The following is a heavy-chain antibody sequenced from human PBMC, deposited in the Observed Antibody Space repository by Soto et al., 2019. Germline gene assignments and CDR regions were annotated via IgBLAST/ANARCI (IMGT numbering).Heavy chain of an antibody. CDR3: ARPLGGDMVATREGAYGY. Sequence: ASVKVSCKASGYTFTSYGISWVLQAPGQGLEWMGWISAYNGNTNYAQKLQGRVTMTTDTSTSTAYMELRSLRSDDTAVYYCARPLGGDMVATREGAYGYGGRETRVTFPS. V-gene: IGHV1-18*01. CDR2: ISAYNGNT. CDR1: GYTFTSYG. J-gene: IGHJ4*02. D-gene: IGHD5-12*01.